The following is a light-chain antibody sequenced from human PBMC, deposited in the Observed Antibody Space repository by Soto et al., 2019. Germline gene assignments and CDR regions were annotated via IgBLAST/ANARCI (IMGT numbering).Light chain of an antibody. V-gene: IGLV1-40*01. Sequence: QSALTQPPSVSVAPGQRVTISCTGSSSNIGAGYDVHWYQQLPGTAPKLLIYGNSNRPSGVPDRFSGSKSGTSASLAITGLXXXDEXXYYCQSYXSSLSVNYVFGTGTKVTVL. CDR2: GNS. CDR3: QSYXSSLSVNYV. J-gene: IGLJ1*01. CDR1: SSNIGAGYD.